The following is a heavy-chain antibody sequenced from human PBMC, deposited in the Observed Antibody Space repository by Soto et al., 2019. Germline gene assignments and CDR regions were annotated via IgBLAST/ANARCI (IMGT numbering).Heavy chain of an antibody. J-gene: IGHJ4*02. D-gene: IGHD3-22*01. Sequence: SVKVSCKASGGTFSSYAISWVRQAPGQGLEWMGGIIPIFGTANYAQKFQGRVTITADKSTSTAYMELSSLRSEDTAVYYCARERVNYYDSSGYYDYWGQGTLVTVSS. V-gene: IGHV1-69*06. CDR3: ARERVNYYDSSGYYDY. CDR1: GGTFSSYA. CDR2: IIPIFGTA.